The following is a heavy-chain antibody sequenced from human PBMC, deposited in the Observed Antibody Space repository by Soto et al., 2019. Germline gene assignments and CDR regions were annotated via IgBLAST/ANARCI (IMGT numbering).Heavy chain of an antibody. CDR2: ISYDGSNK. Sequence: QVQLVESGGGVVQPGRSLRLSCAASGFTFSSYGMHWVRQAPGKGLEWVAVISYDGSNKYYAYSVKGRFTISRDNSKYTLYLQMNSLRAEDTAVYYCAKEGSSWYRYGMDVWRQGTTVTVSS. CDR3: AKEGSSWYRYGMDV. D-gene: IGHD6-13*01. CDR1: GFTFSSYG. V-gene: IGHV3-30*18. J-gene: IGHJ6*02.